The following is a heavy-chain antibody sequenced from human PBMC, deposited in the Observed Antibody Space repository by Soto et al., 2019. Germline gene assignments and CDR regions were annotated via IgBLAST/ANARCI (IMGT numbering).Heavy chain of an antibody. CDR3: ARLQRHCSGGDCSYFDH. CDR1: GASIRGSTYF. D-gene: IGHD2-21*02. Sequence: QLQLQESGPGLVKPSETLSLTCTVSGASIRGSTYFWAWIRQPPGKGPEWIGSIYYTGTTYYNPSLRSRVTISVDTSKDQFSLEVRSVTVTDTAVFYCARLQRHCSGGDCSYFDHWGLGTLATVSP. CDR2: IYYTGTT. V-gene: IGHV4-39*01. J-gene: IGHJ4*02.